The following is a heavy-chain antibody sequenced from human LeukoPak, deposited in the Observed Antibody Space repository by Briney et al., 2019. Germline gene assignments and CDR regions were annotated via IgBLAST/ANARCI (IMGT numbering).Heavy chain of an antibody. J-gene: IGHJ4*02. Sequence: GASVKVSCKASGYTFTSYDINWVRQATGQGLEWMGWMNPNSGNTGYAQKFQGRVTITADESTSTAYMELSSLRSEDTAVYYCATGQVVVPAASLDYWGQGTLVTVSS. CDR1: GYTFTSYD. V-gene: IGHV1-8*01. CDR2: MNPNSGNT. CDR3: ATGQVVVPAASLDY. D-gene: IGHD2-2*01.